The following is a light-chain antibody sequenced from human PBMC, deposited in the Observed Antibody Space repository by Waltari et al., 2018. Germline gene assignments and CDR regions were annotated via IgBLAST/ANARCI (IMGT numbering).Light chain of an antibody. CDR2: DAS. J-gene: IGKJ5*01. Sequence: DIQMTQSPSSLSASVGDTVTITCQASHDINNCLSWYQQKPGQAPNLLIYDASHLQTGVPSRFTGSGSGTDFTLTISSVQPEDIVTYYCQRYDDLPISFGQGTRVDIK. CDR1: HDINNC. V-gene: IGKV1-33*01. CDR3: QRYDDLPIS.